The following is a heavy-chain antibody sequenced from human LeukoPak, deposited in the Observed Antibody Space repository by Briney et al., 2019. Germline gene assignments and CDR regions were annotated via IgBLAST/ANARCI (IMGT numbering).Heavy chain of an antibody. Sequence: GGSLRLSCAASGFTFSSYAMSWVRQAPGKVLEWVSAISGSGGSTYYADSVKGRFTISRDNSKNTLYLQMNSLRAEDTAVYYCAILPPYYGSGSYLDYWGQGTLVTVSS. CDR3: AILPPYYGSGSYLDY. CDR1: GFTFSSYA. V-gene: IGHV3-23*01. CDR2: ISGSGGST. J-gene: IGHJ4*02. D-gene: IGHD3-10*01.